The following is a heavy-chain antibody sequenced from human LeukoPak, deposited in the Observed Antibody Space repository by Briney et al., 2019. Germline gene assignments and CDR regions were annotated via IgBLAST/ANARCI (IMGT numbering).Heavy chain of an antibody. V-gene: IGHV3-48*02. J-gene: IGHJ4*02. CDR3: AKPKDNSLYCFDY. CDR2: ISSSSSTI. D-gene: IGHD1-20*01. Sequence: PGGSLRLSCAASGFTFSSYSMNWVRQAPGKGLEWVSYISSSSSTIYYADSVKGRFTISRDNAKNSLYLQMNSLRDEDTAVYYCAKPKDNSLYCFDYWGQGTLVTVSS. CDR1: GFTFSSYS.